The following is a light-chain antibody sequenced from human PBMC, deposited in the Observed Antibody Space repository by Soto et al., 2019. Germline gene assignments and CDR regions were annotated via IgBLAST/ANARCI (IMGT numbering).Light chain of an antibody. CDR1: CSDLGNYKY. CDR2: EGR. Sequence: QSSLARPASMSGSPGQSITVSCTGTCSDLGNYKYVSWYQQRPGKATKLMIYEGRNWPSGVCNRFSGSKSRNTASLTTSGLHAEDEADYYCFSYTSSGTYVFGTGSKVT. J-gene: IGLJ1*01. CDR3: FSYTSSGTYV. V-gene: IGLV2-14*01.